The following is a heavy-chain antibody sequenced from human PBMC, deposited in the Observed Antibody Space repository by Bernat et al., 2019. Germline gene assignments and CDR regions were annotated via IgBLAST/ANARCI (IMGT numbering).Heavy chain of an antibody. CDR1: GFTVSSNY. Sequence: EVQLVESGGGLIQPGGSLRLSCAASGFTVSSNYMSWVRQAPGKGLEWVSVIYSGGSTYYADSVKGRFTISRDNSKNTLYLQMNSLRAEDTAVYYCARAVQSRYYYYGMDVWGQGTTVTVS. CDR2: IYSGGST. J-gene: IGHJ6*02. V-gene: IGHV3-53*01. CDR3: ARAVQSRYYYYGMDV. D-gene: IGHD6-6*01.